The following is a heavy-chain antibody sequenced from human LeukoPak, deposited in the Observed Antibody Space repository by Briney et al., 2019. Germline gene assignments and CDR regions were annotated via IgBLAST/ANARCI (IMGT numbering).Heavy chain of an antibody. D-gene: IGHD3-22*01. J-gene: IGHJ6*03. Sequence: SETLSLTCAVYGGSFSGYYWSWIRQPPGKGLEWIGSIYYSGSTYYNPSLKSRVTISVDTSKNQFSLKLSSVTAADTAVYYCASQDDSSGYWRYYYMDVWGKGTTVTVSS. CDR2: IYYSGST. V-gene: IGHV4-34*01. CDR1: GGSFSGYY. CDR3: ASQDDSSGYWRYYYMDV.